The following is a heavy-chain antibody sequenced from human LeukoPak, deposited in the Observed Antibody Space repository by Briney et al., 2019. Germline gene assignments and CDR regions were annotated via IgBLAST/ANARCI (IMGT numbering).Heavy chain of an antibody. D-gene: IGHD6-13*01. CDR2: IYTSGST. V-gene: IGHV4-61*02. CDR1: GGSISSGSYY. CDR3: ARGTIAAAGRRNDY. Sequence: SQTLSLTCTVSGGSISSGSYYWNWIRQPAGKGLEWIGRIYTSGSTNYNPSLKSRVTISVDTSKNQFSLKLSSVTAADTAVYYCARGTIAAAGRRNDYWGQGTLVTVSS. J-gene: IGHJ4*02.